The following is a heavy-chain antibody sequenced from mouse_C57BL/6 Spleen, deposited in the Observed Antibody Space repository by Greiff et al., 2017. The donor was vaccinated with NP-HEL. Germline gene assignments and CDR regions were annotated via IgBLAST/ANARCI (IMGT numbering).Heavy chain of an antibody. CDR2: ISSGGDYI. CDR3: TRDDGYYHYAMDY. V-gene: IGHV5-9-1*02. D-gene: IGHD2-3*01. J-gene: IGHJ4*01. CDR1: GFTFSSYA. Sequence: EVQRVESGEGLVKPGGSLKLSCAASGFTFSSYAMSWVRQTPEKRLEWVAYISSGGDYIYYADTVKGRFTISRDNARNTLYLQMSSLKSEDTAMYYCTRDDGYYHYAMDYWGQGTSVTVSS.